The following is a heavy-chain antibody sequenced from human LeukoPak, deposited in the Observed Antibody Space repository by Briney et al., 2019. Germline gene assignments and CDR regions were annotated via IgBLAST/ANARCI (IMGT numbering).Heavy chain of an antibody. D-gene: IGHD1-26*01. Sequence: PSETLSLTSTVSGGSISSGGYHWSWIRQHPGKGLEWIGYIYYSGSTYYNPSLKSRVTISVDTSKNQFSLKLSSVTAADTAVYYCARDWRSFDAFDIWGQGTMVTVSS. J-gene: IGHJ3*02. CDR2: IYYSGST. V-gene: IGHV4-31*03. CDR3: ARDWRSFDAFDI. CDR1: GGSISSGGYH.